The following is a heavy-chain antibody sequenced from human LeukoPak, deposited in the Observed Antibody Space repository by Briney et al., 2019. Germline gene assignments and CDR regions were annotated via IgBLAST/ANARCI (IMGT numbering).Heavy chain of an antibody. CDR2: INPNSGGT. J-gene: IGHJ4*02. CDR3: ARDDYGDTHDY. D-gene: IGHD4-17*01. V-gene: IGHV1-2*02. Sequence: ASVKVSCKASGYTFTGYYMHWVRQAPGQGLEWMGWINPNSGGTNYAQKFQGRVTMTRDTSTSTVYMELSSLRSEDTAVYYCARDDYGDTHDYWGQGTLVTVSS. CDR1: GYTFTGYY.